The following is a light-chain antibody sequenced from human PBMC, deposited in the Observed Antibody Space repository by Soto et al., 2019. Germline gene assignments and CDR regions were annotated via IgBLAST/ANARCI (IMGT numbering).Light chain of an antibody. J-gene: IGKJ4*01. CDR1: QSISSH. CDR2: ATS. CDR3: QQSYRTPLT. V-gene: IGKV1-39*01. Sequence: DIQMTQFPSSLSASVGDRVTITCRASQSISSHLSWYQQKPGEAPKFLIYATSSLQSGVPSRFSGSGSGTDFTLTISGLQVEDVATYYCQQSYRTPLTFGGGTKVAIK.